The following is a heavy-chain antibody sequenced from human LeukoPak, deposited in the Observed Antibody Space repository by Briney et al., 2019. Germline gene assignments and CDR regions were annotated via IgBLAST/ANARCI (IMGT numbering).Heavy chain of an antibody. V-gene: IGHV1-46*01. D-gene: IGHD2-21*02. J-gene: IGHJ5*02. CDR2: INPSGGST. CDR1: GYTFTSYY. Sequence: ASVKVSCKASGYTFTSYYMHWVRQAPGQGLELMGIINPSGGSTSYAQKFQGRVTMTRDTSTSTVYMELSSLRSEDTAVYYCARAGCGGDCYYYNHLGLGWFDPWGQGTLVTVSS. CDR3: ARAGCGGDCYYYNHLGLGWFDP.